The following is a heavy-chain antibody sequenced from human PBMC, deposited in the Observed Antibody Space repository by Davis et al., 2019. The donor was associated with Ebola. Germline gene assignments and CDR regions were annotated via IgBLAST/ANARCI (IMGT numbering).Heavy chain of an antibody. J-gene: IGHJ4*02. Sequence: SVKVSCKASGGTFSKNAMNWVRQAPGQGLEWMGGIIPIFGTTSYAPKFQGRVTMTADDSTTTAYMELRILTSDDTAVYYCVRDFKSACRSTNCYYFDYWGQGTLVTVSS. CDR3: VRDFKSACRSTNCYYFDY. D-gene: IGHD2-2*01. CDR2: IIPIFGTT. V-gene: IGHV1-69*13. CDR1: GGTFSKNA.